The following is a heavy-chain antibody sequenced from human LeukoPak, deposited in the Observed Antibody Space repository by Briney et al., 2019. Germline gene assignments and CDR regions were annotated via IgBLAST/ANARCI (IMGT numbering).Heavy chain of an antibody. Sequence: GGSLRLSCAASGFSFSDYYMSWIRQAPGKGLEWVAYITPRGTTKTYADSVEGRFFISRDNAQSSVTLDMNSLRVEDTGVYYCAREGTGTDWGQGTWVTVSS. V-gene: IGHV3-11*04. CDR3: AREGTGTD. CDR1: GFSFSDYY. D-gene: IGHD3-10*01. CDR2: ITPRGTTK. J-gene: IGHJ3*01.